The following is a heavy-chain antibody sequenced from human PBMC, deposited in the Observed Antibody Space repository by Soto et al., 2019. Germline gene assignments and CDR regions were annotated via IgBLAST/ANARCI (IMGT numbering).Heavy chain of an antibody. J-gene: IGHJ4*01. CDR3: AKQGGLVPAARIDY. D-gene: IGHD2-2*01. Sequence: QVQLVESGGGVVQPGRSLRLSCAASGFTFSSYGMHWVRQAPGKGLEWVAVISYDGSNKYYADSVKGRFTISRDNSKNTLYLQMNSLRAEDTAVYYCAKQGGLVPAARIDYWGHGTLVTVSS. CDR1: GFTFSSYG. V-gene: IGHV3-30*18. CDR2: ISYDGSNK.